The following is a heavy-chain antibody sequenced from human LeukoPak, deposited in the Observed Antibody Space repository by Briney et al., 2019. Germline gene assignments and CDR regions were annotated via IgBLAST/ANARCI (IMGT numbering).Heavy chain of an antibody. V-gene: IGHV3-74*01. CDR3: ARPSSKRGANYFDY. CDR2: INSDGSST. J-gene: IGHJ4*02. D-gene: IGHD3-10*01. CDR1: GFTFSSYW. Sequence: QPGGSLRLSCAASGFTFSSYWMHWVRQAPGKGLVWVSRINSDGSSTTYADSVKGRFTISRDNAKNTLYLQMNSLRAEDTAVYYCARPSSKRGANYFDYWGQGTLVTVSS.